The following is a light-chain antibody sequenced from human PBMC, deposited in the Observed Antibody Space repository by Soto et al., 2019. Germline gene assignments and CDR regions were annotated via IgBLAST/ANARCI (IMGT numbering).Light chain of an antibody. V-gene: IGKV3D-15*01. CDR3: QHYNGWPPAFP. CDR1: QSLNRN. CDR2: GAS. Sequence: EILMTQSPATLSVSPGERATLSCRASQSLNRNLAWYQQKPGQAPRLIIYGASTRASGIPARFSGSGSGTEFTLTLSGLQSEDFALYYCQHYNGWPPAFPFGPGTKVHL. J-gene: IGKJ3*01.